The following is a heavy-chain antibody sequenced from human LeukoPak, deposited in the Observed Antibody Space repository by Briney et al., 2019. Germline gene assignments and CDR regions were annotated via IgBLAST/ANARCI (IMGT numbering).Heavy chain of an antibody. J-gene: IGHJ6*03. CDR3: ARGPKNYYMDV. CDR2: INPSGGSA. Sequence: GASVKVSCKASGYTFTSYYMHWVRQAPGQGLEWMGIINPSGGSASYAQKFQGRVTMTRDMSTSTVYMELSSLRSEDTAVYYCARGPKNYYMDVWGKGTTVTVSS. CDR1: GYTFTSYY. V-gene: IGHV1-46*01.